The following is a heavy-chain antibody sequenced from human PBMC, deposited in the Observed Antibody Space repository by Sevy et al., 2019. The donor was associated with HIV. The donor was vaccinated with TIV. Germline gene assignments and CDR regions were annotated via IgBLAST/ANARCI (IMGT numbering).Heavy chain of an antibody. D-gene: IGHD6-19*01. V-gene: IGHV3-15*01. CDR1: GFSFRSAW. CDR3: TADTPGVGKGELEY. CDR2: IKTKTEGETT. Sequence: GGSLRLSCAASGFSFRSAWMNWVRQAPGKGLEWVGHIKTKTEGETTDYVAPVNGRFTISRDDSKNTQYQQMNSLKIEDTAVYYCTADTPGVGKGELEYWGQGTLVTVSS. J-gene: IGHJ4*02.